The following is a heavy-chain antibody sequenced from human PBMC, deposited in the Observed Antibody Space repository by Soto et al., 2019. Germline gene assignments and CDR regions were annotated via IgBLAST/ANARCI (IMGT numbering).Heavy chain of an antibody. CDR1: GFAFSGSA. Sequence: GGSLRLSCAASGFAFSGSAMYWVRQASGKGPEWVGLIRSKGHNYATEYAASVKGRFTISRDDSKNTAYLQMNSLKTEDTAVYYCTRDLLSDDYSGILWFDPWGQGTLVTVSS. J-gene: IGHJ5*02. CDR2: IRSKGHNYAT. CDR3: TRDLLSDDYSGILWFDP. V-gene: IGHV3-73*01. D-gene: IGHD3-16*01.